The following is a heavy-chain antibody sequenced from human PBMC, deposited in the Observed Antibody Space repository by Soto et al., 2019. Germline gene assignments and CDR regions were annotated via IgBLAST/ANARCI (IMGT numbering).Heavy chain of an antibody. CDR1: GGSVSGVDYF. CDR2: IYYTGIT. D-gene: IGHD2-2*01. CDR3: ARAVVVPAADWFDP. Sequence: SETLSLTCTASGGSVSGVDYFWSWIRQSPGKGLEWIGYIYYTGITHLNPSLKSRLTISVDRSKNQFSLKLSSVTAADTAVYYCARAVVVPAADWFDPWGQGTLVTVS. J-gene: IGHJ5*02. V-gene: IGHV4-30-4*01.